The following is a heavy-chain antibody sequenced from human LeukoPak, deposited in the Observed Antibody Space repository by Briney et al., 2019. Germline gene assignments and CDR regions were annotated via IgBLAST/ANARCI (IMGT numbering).Heavy chain of an antibody. J-gene: IGHJ6*02. D-gene: IGHD2/OR15-2a*01. V-gene: IGHV3-7*01. Sequence: GGSLRLSCAASGFGFSTSWMSWVRQAPGKGLEWVANIKQDGSEKYYVDSVKGRFTISRDNAKNSVYLQMNSLRDEDTAVYYFTSLSNSYGMDVWGQGTTATVSS. CDR1: GFGFSTSW. CDR3: TSLSNSYGMDV. CDR2: IKQDGSEK.